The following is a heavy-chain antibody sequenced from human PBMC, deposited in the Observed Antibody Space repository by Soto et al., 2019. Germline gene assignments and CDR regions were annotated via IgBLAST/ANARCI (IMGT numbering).Heavy chain of an antibody. CDR3: ARHPSYYGMAV. CDR1: GYSFTSYA. Sequence: GALVKVSCKDSGYSFTSYALHLVCQATGQMLEWMERINAGNSNTKYSQKFQGRVTITRDPSARTAYMEMSSLRSEDTAVYNCARHPSYYGMAVWGQGTTVPVSS. CDR2: INAGNSNT. J-gene: IGHJ6*02. V-gene: IGHV1-3*01.